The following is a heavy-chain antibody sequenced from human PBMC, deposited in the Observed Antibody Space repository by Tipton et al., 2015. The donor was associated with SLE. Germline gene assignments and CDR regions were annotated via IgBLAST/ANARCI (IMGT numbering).Heavy chain of an antibody. V-gene: IGHV3-9*01. CDR1: GFTFDDYA. Sequence: SLRLSCAASGFTFDDYAMHWVRQGPGKGLEWVSAISWNSETIGYADSVKGRFTISRDNAKNSLYLQMNSLRADDTAVYYCVKGPYCSSTSCPKGYYYYYMDVWGKGTTVTVSS. D-gene: IGHD2-2*01. CDR2: ISWNSETI. CDR3: VKGPYCSSTSCPKGYYYYYMDV. J-gene: IGHJ6*03.